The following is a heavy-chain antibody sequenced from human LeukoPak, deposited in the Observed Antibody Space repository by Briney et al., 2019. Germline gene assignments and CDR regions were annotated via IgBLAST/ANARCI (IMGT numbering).Heavy chain of an antibody. CDR3: ARDSSSSYYYYYYMDV. J-gene: IGHJ6*03. D-gene: IGHD6-13*01. CDR2: ISAYNGNT. CDR1: GYTFTSYG. V-gene: IGHV1-18*01. Sequence: ASVKVSCKASGYTFTSYGISWVRQAPGQGLEWMGWISAYNGNTNYAQKFQGRVTMTRDTSISTAYMELSRLRSDDTAVYYCARDSSSSYYYYYYMDVWGKGTTVTISS.